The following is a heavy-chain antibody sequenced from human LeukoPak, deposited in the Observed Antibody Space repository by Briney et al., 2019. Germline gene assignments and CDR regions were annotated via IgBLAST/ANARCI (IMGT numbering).Heavy chain of an antibody. V-gene: IGHV3-43*02. CDR2: ISGDGGST. J-gene: IGHJ4*02. CDR1: GFTFDDYA. Sequence: GESLRLSCAAAGFTFDDYAMHWVRQAPGKGLEWVSLISGDGGSTYYADSVKGRFTISRDNSKNSLYLQMNSLRTEDTALYYCAKDSYYYDSSGDYFRIPSDYWGEGTLVTVSS. CDR3: AKDSYYYDSSGDYFRIPSDY. D-gene: IGHD3-22*01.